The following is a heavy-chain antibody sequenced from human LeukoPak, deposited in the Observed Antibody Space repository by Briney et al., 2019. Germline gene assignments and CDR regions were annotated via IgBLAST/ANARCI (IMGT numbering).Heavy chain of an antibody. J-gene: IGHJ4*02. D-gene: IGHD4-17*01. CDR1: GFTVSNNV. V-gene: IGHV3-30-3*01. CDR2: ISYNGGDK. Sequence: GGSLRLSCGASGFTVSNNVIHWIRQAPGKGLEWVALISYNGGDKYFADSVKGRFTISRDNAKNSLYLQMNSLRAEDTAVYYCARVYDYGDYLDYWGQGTLVTVSS. CDR3: ARVYDYGDYLDY.